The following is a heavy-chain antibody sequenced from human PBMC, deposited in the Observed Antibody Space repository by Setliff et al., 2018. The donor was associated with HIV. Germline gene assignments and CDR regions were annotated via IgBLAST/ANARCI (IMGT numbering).Heavy chain of an antibody. Sequence: LSLSCAASGITFSTNAMHWVRQVPGKGLQWVAVIAHDGSTQYYADSVLGRFTISRDNSKNTLDLQMNSLRVDDTAIYYCARGHRTSDAFDVWGQGTMVTVSS. V-gene: IGHV3-30*03. CDR3: ARGHRTSDAFDV. D-gene: IGHD2-2*01. CDR1: GITFSTNA. CDR2: IAHDGSTQ. J-gene: IGHJ3*01.